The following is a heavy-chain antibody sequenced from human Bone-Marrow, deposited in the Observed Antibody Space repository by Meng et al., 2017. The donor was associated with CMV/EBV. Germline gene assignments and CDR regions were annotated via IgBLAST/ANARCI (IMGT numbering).Heavy chain of an antibody. J-gene: IGHJ4*02. V-gene: IGHV1-58*01. CDR2: IVVGSGNT. Sequence: SVKVSCKASGFTFTSSAVQWVRQARGQRLEWIGWIVVGSGNTNYAQKFQERVTLTRDMSTSTAYMELSSLRSEDTAVYYCAADGGGYCSGGSCYPVCDYWGQGTLVTVSS. D-gene: IGHD2-15*01. CDR3: AADGGGYCSGGSCYPVCDY. CDR1: GFTFTSSA.